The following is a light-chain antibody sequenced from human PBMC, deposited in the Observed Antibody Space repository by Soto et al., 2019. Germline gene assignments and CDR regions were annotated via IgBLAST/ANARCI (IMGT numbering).Light chain of an antibody. Sequence: QAVLTQPPSVSGAPGQRVTISCTGSSSNIGAGYDVHWYQQLPGTAPKVLIYSNNNRPSGVPDRFSGSKSGTSASLAITGLXAEDEADYYCQSYDSSLSCYVFGTGTKVTVL. CDR2: SNN. J-gene: IGLJ1*01. V-gene: IGLV1-40*01. CDR1: SSNIGAGYD. CDR3: QSYDSSLSCYV.